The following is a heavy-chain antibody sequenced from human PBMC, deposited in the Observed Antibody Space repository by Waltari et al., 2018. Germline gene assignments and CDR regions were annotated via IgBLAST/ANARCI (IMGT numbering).Heavy chain of an antibody. CDR3: ARDYSSETYGMDV. J-gene: IGHJ6*02. D-gene: IGHD6-25*01. CDR1: GYTFTSYD. V-gene: IGHV1-8*01. CDR2: MDPDSSNT. Sequence: QVQLVQSGAEVKKPGASVKVSCKASGYTFTSYDIHWVRQATGQGLEWMGWMDPDSSNTGYAQKCQGRVTMTRDTSTSTGYMELSSQRSEDTAVYYCARDYSSETYGMDVWGQGTTVTVSS.